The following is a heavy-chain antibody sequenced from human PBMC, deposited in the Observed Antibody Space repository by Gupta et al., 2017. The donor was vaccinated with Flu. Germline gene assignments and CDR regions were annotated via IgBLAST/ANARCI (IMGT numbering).Heavy chain of an antibody. CDR3: AKDRFSLELRGGWFDP. D-gene: IGHD1-7*01. J-gene: IGHJ5*02. Sequence: EVQLVESGGGLVQPGRSLRLSCAASGFPFDDYAMHWVRQAPGKGLEWVSGISWNSGSIGYADSVKGRFTISRDNAKNSLYLQMNSLRAEDTALYYCAKDRFSLELRGGWFDPWGQGTLVTGSS. V-gene: IGHV3-9*01. CDR2: ISWNSGSI. CDR1: GFPFDDYA.